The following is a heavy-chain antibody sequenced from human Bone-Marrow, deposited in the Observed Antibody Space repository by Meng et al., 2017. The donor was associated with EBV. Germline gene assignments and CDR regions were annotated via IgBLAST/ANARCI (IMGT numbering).Heavy chain of an antibody. V-gene: IGHV4-59*01. J-gene: IGHJ5*02. CDR1: GGSISSYY. CDR2: IYYSGST. Sequence: VQLQESGPGLVKPSETLSLTCTVSGGSISSYYWSWIRQPPGKGLEWIGYIYYSGSTNYNPSLKSRVTISVDTSKNQFSLKLSSVTAADTAVYYCARSAHTEGWFDPWGQGTLVTVSS. CDR3: ARSAHTEGWFDP.